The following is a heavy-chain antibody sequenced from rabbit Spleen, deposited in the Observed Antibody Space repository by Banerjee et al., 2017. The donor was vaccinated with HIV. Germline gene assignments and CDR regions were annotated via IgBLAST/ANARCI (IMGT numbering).Heavy chain of an antibody. D-gene: IGHD4-1*01. CDR2: IYVGGGSA. CDR1: GFDFSSYY. V-gene: IGHV1S47*01. Sequence: QEQLVESGGGLVQPGGSLTLSCKASGFDFSSYYMSWVRQAPGKGLEWIGIIYVGGGSAYYASWVNGRFSISRENTQNTVDLKMTSLTAADTAKYFCARDLAGVIGWNFYLWGPGTLVTVS. J-gene: IGHJ4*01. CDR3: ARDLAGVIGWNFYL.